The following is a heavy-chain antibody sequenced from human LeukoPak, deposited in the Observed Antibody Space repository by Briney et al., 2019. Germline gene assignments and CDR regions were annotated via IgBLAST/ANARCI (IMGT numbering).Heavy chain of an antibody. J-gene: IGHJ6*03. CDR2: IYTSGST. D-gene: IGHD1/OR15-1a*01. CDR1: GGSISSYY. CDR3: ARAPKQQSSGYYYYYYMDV. Sequence: SETLSLTCTVSGGSISSYYWSWIREPAGKGLEWIGRIYTSGSTNYNPSLKSRVTISVDTSKNQFSLKLSSVTAADTAVYYCARAPKQQSSGYYYYYYMDVWGKGTTVTVSS. V-gene: IGHV4-4*07.